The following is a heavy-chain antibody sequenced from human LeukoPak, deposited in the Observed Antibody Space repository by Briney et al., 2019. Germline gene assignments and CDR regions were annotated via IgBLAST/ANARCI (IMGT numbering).Heavy chain of an antibody. Sequence: ASVNVSCKASGYTFTSYYMHWVRQAPGQGLEWMGWTNPNSGGTNYAQKFQGRVTMTRDTSISTAYMELSRLRSDDTAVYYCARGGAYYYDNSGYSDSWGQGTLVTVSS. J-gene: IGHJ4*02. CDR2: TNPNSGGT. CDR3: ARGGAYYYDNSGYSDS. D-gene: IGHD3-22*01. CDR1: GYTFTSYY. V-gene: IGHV1-2*02.